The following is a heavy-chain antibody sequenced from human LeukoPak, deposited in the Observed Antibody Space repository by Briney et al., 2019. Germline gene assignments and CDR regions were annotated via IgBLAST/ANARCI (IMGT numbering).Heavy chain of an antibody. CDR3: ARPGFCTSTSCP. CDR2: IAYSGST. D-gene: IGHD2-2*01. J-gene: IGHJ5*02. V-gene: IGHV4-39*01. Sequence: SETLSLTCTVSGGSVGSSTYYWGWIRQPPGKGLEWIASIAYSGSTYNPSLKSRVTISVDTSKNQFSLKLSSMTAADTAVYYCARPGFCTSTSCPWGQGTLVTVSS. CDR1: GGSVGSSTYY.